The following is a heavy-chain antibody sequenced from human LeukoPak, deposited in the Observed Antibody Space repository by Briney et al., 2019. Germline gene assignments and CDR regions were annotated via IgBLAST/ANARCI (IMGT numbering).Heavy chain of an antibody. V-gene: IGHV4-34*01. CDR1: GGSFSGYY. CDR2: INHSGST. D-gene: IGHD3-3*01. J-gene: IGHJ4*02. Sequence: SETLSLTCAVYGGSFSGYYWSWIRQPPGKGMEWIGEINHSGSTNYNPSLKSRVTISVDTSKNQFSLKLSSVTAADTAVYYCAFNVLSPYYDFWSGYQRDVDYWGQGTLVTVSS. CDR3: AFNVLSPYYDFWSGYQRDVDY.